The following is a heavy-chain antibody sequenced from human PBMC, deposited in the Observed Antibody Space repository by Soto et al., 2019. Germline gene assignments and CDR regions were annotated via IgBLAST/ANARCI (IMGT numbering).Heavy chain of an antibody. D-gene: IGHD3-10*01. V-gene: IGHV4-61*01. CDR1: GGSVNSGNYY. J-gene: IGHJ4*02. CDR2: IYYSGST. CDR3: ARVGVTMIRGADY. Sequence: QVQLQESGPGLVKPSETLSLTCSVSGGSVNSGNYYWSWIRQPPGKGLEWIGYIYYSGSTNYNPSLTSRVTISLDTSKTPFSLSLNSVTAADTAVYYCARVGVTMIRGADYWGPGTLVTVSS.